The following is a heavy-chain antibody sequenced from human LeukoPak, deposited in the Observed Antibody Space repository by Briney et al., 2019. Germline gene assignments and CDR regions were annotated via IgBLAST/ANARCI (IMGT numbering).Heavy chain of an antibody. Sequence: GGSLRLSCAASGFTFSGYAMSWARQAPGKGLEWVSTISDNGGRTYYADSVKGRFTISRDNSKNTLFPQMNSLRAEDSAVYYCATDREGDPSAYYLVGGQGTLITVSS. CDR3: ATDREGDPSAYYLV. V-gene: IGHV3-23*01. J-gene: IGHJ4*02. D-gene: IGHD3-22*01. CDR2: ISDNGGRT. CDR1: GFTFSGYA.